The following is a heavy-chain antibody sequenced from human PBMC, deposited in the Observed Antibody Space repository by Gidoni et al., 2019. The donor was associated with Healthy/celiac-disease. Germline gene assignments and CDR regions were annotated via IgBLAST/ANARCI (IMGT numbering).Heavy chain of an antibody. V-gene: IGHV3-33*01. J-gene: IGHJ4*02. CDR2: IWYDGRNK. CDR3: ARDQVSAAALDY. Sequence: QVQLVESGGGVVQPGRSLRLSCAASGFTFSSYGMHWVRQAPGKGLEWVAGIWYDGRNKYYADSVKGRFTISRDNSKNTLYLQMNSLRAEDTAVYYCARDQVSAAALDYWGQGTLVTVSS. CDR1: GFTFSSYG. D-gene: IGHD6-13*01.